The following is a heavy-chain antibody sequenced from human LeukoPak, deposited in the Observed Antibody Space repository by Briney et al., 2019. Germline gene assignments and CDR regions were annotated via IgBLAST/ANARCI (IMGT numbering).Heavy chain of an antibody. CDR2: ITTDGSST. Sequence: GGSLRLSCADSGFTFSRYWMHWVRQAPGKGLVWVSHITTDGSSTSYADSVKGRFTISRDNAKNTLYLQMSSLRAEDTAVYYCAKDPNGDYIGAFDFWGQGTMVTVSS. V-gene: IGHV3-74*01. CDR1: GFTFSRYW. J-gene: IGHJ3*01. D-gene: IGHD4-17*01. CDR3: AKDPNGDYIGAFDF.